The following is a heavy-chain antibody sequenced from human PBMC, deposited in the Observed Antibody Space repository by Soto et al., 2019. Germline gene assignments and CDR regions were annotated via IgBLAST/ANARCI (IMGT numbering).Heavy chain of an antibody. CDR2: IYPGDSDT. D-gene: IGHD2-15*01. Sequence: GESLKISCKGSGYSFTSYWIGWVRQMPGKGLERMGIIYPGDSDTRYSPSFQGQVTISADKSISTAYLQWSSLKASDTAMYYCALSVVAATYDFDYWGQGTLVTVSS. CDR3: ALSVVAATYDFDY. J-gene: IGHJ4*02. V-gene: IGHV5-51*01. CDR1: GYSFTSYW.